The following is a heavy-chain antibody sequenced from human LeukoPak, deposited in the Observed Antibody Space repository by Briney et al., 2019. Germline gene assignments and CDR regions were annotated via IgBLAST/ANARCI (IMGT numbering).Heavy chain of an antibody. J-gene: IGHJ5*02. D-gene: IGHD1-26*01. CDR1: GGSISSYY. V-gene: IGHV4-59*01. CDR3: ARASTRLARGGGWFDP. Sequence: PSETLSLTCTVSGGSISSYYWSWIRQPPGKGLEWIGYIYYSGSTNYNPSLKSRVTISVDTSKNQFSLKLSSVTAADTAVYYCARASTRLARGGGWFDPWGQGTLVTVFS. CDR2: IYYSGST.